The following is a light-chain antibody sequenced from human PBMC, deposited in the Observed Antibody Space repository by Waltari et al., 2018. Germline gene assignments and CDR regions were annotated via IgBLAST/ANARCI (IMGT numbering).Light chain of an antibody. V-gene: IGLV2-14*01. CDR1: DSDIGSYKY. J-gene: IGLJ2*01. CDR2: DVY. Sequence: SALTQPASVSGSPGESITIACTGTDSDIGSYKYCSWYQQYPGNAPKFFIYDVYARPSGVSNRFSGSKSVNTASLTISGLQAEDEAEYFCSSYTSISTVIFGGGTKVSVL. CDR3: SSYTSISTVI.